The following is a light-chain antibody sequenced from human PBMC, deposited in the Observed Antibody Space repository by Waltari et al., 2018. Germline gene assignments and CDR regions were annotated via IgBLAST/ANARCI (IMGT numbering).Light chain of an antibody. J-gene: IGKJ1*01. Sequence: EIVLTPSPGTLSLSPGDRATLSCRASQSVSRTFAWYQQKPGQAPSLLIYGASIRATGIPDRFSGSGSGTDFSLTISRLEPEDFAVYYCQHYVTLPVTFGQGTKVEIK. V-gene: IGKV3-20*01. CDR2: GAS. CDR3: QHYVTLPVT. CDR1: QSVSRTF.